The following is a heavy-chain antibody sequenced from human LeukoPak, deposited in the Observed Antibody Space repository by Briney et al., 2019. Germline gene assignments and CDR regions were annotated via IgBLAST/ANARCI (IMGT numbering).Heavy chain of an antibody. CDR3: ARDPNDYGDYYFDC. CDR1: GFTFSSYA. CDR2: ISYDGSNK. D-gene: IGHD4-17*01. V-gene: IGHV3-30-3*01. Sequence: GGSLRLSCAASGFTFSSYAMHWVRQAPGKGLEWVAVISYDGSNKYYADSVKGQFTISRDNSKNTLYLQMNSLRAEDTAVYYCARDPNDYGDYYFDCWGQGTLVTVSS. J-gene: IGHJ4*02.